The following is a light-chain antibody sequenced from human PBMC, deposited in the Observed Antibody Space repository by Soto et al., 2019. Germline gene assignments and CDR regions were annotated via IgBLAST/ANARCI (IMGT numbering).Light chain of an antibody. CDR1: QSIRTW. J-gene: IGKJ1*01. CDR3: QQYQSYAT. CDR2: AAS. Sequence: DIQMTQSPSTLSASVGDRVTITCRARQSIRTWLAWYQQKPGKAPKVLIYAASTLQSGVPSRFSGSGSGTDFSLTISSLHPDDFATYFCQQYQSYATFGQGTKVEIK. V-gene: IGKV1-5*01.